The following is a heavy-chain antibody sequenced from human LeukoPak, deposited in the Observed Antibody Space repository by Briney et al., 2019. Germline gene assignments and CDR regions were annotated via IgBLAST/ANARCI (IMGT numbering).Heavy chain of an antibody. J-gene: IGHJ4*02. D-gene: IGHD4-17*01. Sequence: GASVKVSCKASGYTFTGHYMHWVRQAPGQGLEWMGRINPNTGGANYAQKFQGRVTMTRDTSITTAYMELSRLTSDDTAVYYCARGGDYRFDYWGQGTLVTVSS. CDR1: GYTFTGHY. CDR3: ARGGDYRFDY. V-gene: IGHV1-2*06. CDR2: INPNTGGA.